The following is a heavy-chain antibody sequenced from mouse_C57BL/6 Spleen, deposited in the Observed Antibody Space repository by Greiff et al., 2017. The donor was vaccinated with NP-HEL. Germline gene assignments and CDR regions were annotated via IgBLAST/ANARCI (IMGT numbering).Heavy chain of an antibody. D-gene: IGHD1-1*01. J-gene: IGHJ2*01. Sequence: DVHLVESGGGLVKPGGSLKLSCAASGFTFSSYAMSWVRQTPEKRLEWVATISDGGSYTYYPDNVKGRFTISRDNAKNNLYLQMSHLKSEDTAMYYCARDGYYGGYFDYWGQGTTLTVSS. CDR3: ARDGYYGGYFDY. CDR1: GFTFSSYA. V-gene: IGHV5-4*01. CDR2: ISDGGSYT.